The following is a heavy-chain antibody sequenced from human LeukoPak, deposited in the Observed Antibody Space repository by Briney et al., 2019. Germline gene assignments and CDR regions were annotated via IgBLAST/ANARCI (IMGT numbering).Heavy chain of an antibody. CDR2: IDWDDDK. V-gene: IGHV2-70*04. D-gene: IGHD3-10*01. CDR1: GFSLSTRGMR. Sequence: SGPALVKPTQTLTLTCTFSGFSLSTRGMRVSWIRQPPGNALEWLARIDWDDDKYYSTSLKTRLTISKDTSKNQVVHTMTNMDPVDTATYYCARMATRGVNPYFDYWGQGTLVTVSS. CDR3: ARMATRGVNPYFDY. J-gene: IGHJ4*02.